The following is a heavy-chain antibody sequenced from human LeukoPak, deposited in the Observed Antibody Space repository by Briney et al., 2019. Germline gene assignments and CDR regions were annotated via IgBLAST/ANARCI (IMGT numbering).Heavy chain of an antibody. D-gene: IGHD1-7*01. Sequence: PGGSLRLSCAASGSTFSTYGMAWVRQAPGKGLEWVSGISASGSSTYYADSVKGRFTISRDNSKNTLYLQTNSLRTEDTAIYYCANSHFRTTPYWGQGILVTVSS. V-gene: IGHV3-23*01. CDR2: ISASGSST. CDR3: ANSHFRTTPY. CDR1: GSTFSTYG. J-gene: IGHJ4*02.